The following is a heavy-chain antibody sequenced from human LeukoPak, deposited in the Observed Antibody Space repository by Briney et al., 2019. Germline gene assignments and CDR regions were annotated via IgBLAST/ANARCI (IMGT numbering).Heavy chain of an antibody. CDR1: GGTFSSYA. V-gene: IGHV1-69*06. Sequence: SVTVSFKASGGTFSSYAISWVRQAPGQGLEWMGRIIPIFGTAHYAQKFQDRATITADKSTSTAYMELSSLRSEDTAVYYCARVRNGYCSSPSCYDWGQGTLVHVSS. J-gene: IGHJ4*02. CDR2: IIPIFGTA. CDR3: ARVRNGYCSSPSCYD. D-gene: IGHD2-2*03.